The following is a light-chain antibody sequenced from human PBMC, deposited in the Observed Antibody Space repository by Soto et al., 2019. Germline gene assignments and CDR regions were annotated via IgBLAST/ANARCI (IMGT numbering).Light chain of an antibody. CDR1: SSDVGSYNL. CDR3: CSYAGSSPLYV. CDR2: EGS. J-gene: IGLJ1*01. V-gene: IGLV2-23*01. Sequence: QSALTQPASVSGSPEQSITISCTGTSSDVGSYNLVSWYQQHPGKAPKLMIYEGSKRPSGVSNRFSGSKSGNTASLTISGLQAEDEADYYCCSYAGSSPLYVFGTGTKLTVL.